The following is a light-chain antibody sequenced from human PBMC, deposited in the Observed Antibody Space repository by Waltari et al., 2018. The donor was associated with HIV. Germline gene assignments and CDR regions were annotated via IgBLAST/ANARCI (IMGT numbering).Light chain of an antibody. J-gene: IGLJ3*02. CDR1: RSNIGRTY. Sequence: QSVLTQPPSASGTPGQRVTISCSGRRSNIGRTYVYWYQHFPGTTPKLLIYRNNQRPSGVPDRFSGSKSGTSASLAISGLRSEDEADYYCAAWDDSLSGRVFGGGTKLTVL. V-gene: IGLV1-47*01. CDR2: RNN. CDR3: AAWDDSLSGRV.